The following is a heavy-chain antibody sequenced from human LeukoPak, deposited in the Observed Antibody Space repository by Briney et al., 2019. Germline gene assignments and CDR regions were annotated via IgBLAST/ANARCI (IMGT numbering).Heavy chain of an antibody. J-gene: IGHJ4*02. CDR2: ISYDGSNK. D-gene: IGHD3-22*01. V-gene: IGHV3-30-3*01. CDR3: XXXXXXXXIVVVINTLDY. CDR1: GFTFSSYA. Sequence: GGSLRLSCAASGFTFSSYAMHWVRQAPGKGLEWVAVISYDGSNKYYADSVKGRFTISRDNSKNTLYLQMNSLRAEDTAVYYCXXXXXXXXIVVVINTLDYWGQGTLVTVSS.